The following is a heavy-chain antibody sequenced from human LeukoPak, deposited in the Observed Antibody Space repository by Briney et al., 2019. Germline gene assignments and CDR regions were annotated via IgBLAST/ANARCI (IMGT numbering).Heavy chain of an antibody. CDR1: GGSISSSSYY. CDR2: IYYSGST. Sequence: SETLSLTCTVSGGSISSSSYYWGWIRQPPGKGREWIGSIYYSGSTYYNPSLKSRVTISVDTSKNQFSLKLSSVTAADTAVSYCARHEGGGSYDNWFDPWGQGTLVTVSS. CDR3: ARHEGGGSYDNWFDP. V-gene: IGHV4-39*01. D-gene: IGHD1-26*01. J-gene: IGHJ5*02.